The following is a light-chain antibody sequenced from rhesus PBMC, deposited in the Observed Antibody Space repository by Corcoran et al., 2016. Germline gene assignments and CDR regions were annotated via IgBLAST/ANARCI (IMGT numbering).Light chain of an antibody. Sequence: DIQMTQSPSSLSASVGDRVTITCRASENVNNYLNCYQEKPGKAPNILIYKASTLQSGVPSRFSGSGSGTHYTFTISSLQSEDVATYYCHHTYAPPYSFGQGTKVEIK. CDR1: ENVNNY. CDR2: KAS. CDR3: HHTYAPPYS. V-gene: IGKV1-74*01. J-gene: IGKJ2*01.